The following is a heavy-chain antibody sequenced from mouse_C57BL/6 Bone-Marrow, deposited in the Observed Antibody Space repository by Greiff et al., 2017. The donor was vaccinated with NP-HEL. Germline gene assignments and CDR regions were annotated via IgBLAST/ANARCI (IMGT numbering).Heavy chain of an antibody. D-gene: IGHD2-2*01. J-gene: IGHJ2*01. Sequence: EVQLQQSGPGLVKPSQTVFLTCTVTGISITTGNYRWSWIRQFPGNKLEWIGYIYYSGTITYNPSLTSRTTITRDTPKNQFFLEMNSLTAEDTATYYCARERGYDYFDYWGQGTTLTVSS. CDR2: IYYSGTI. CDR1: GISITTGNYR. CDR3: ARERGYDYFDY. V-gene: IGHV3-5*01.